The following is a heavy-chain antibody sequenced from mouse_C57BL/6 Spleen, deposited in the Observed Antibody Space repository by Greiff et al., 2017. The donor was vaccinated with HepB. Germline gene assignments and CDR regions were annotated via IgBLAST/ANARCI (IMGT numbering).Heavy chain of an antibody. CDR3: TTPNYYGSSTWFAY. J-gene: IGHJ3*01. V-gene: IGHV14-4*01. CDR1: GFNIKDDY. Sequence: EVQLLQSGAELVRPGASVKLSCTASGFNIKDDYMHWVKQRPEQGLEWIGWIDPENGDTEYASKFQGKATITADTSSNTAYLQLSSLTSEDTAVYYCTTPNYYGSSTWFAYWGQGTLVTVSA. CDR2: IDPENGDT. D-gene: IGHD1-1*01.